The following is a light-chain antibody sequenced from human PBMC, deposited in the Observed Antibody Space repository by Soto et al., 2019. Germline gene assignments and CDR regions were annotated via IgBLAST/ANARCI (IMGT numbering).Light chain of an antibody. CDR1: QIVTGNF. Sequence: EVVLTQSPGTLSLSPWEGATLSCRASQIVTGNFLAWYQQKPGQAPRLLMYDASTRATGIPDRFSGSGSGTDFTLIISRLEPEDFAVYYCQQYGDSLLTFGQGTKVDNK. CDR3: QQYGDSLLT. J-gene: IGKJ1*01. CDR2: DAS. V-gene: IGKV3-20*01.